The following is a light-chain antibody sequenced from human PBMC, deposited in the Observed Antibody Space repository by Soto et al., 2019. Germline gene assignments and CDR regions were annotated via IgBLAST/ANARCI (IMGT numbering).Light chain of an antibody. CDR1: SSNIGAGYD. V-gene: IGLV1-40*01. CDR2: GNN. CDR3: QSYDSSLSVV. Sequence: QSVLTQPPSVSGAPGQRVTISCNGSSSNIGAGYDVHWYQQLPGTAPKLLIYGNNNRPSGVPDRFSDSKSGTSASLAITGLQSEDEADHYCQSYDSSLSVVFGGGTKLTVL. J-gene: IGLJ2*01.